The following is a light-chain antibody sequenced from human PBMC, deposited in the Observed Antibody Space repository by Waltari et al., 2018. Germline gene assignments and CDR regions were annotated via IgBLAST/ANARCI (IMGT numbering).Light chain of an antibody. V-gene: IGLV3-1*01. CDR3: QAWDSSTAHVV. CDR2: ENT. J-gene: IGLJ2*01. CDR1: KLENKY. Sequence: SYELTQPPSVSVSPGQTANITCSGYKLENKYASWYHQKPGQSPLLVIFENTKRPSGVPARFSGTKSGNSATLTSGGTQSMYEGDYYCQAWDSSTAHVVFGGWTKLTV.